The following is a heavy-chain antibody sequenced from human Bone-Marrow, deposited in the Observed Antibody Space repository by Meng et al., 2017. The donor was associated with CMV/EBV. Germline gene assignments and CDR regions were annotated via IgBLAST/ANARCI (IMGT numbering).Heavy chain of an antibody. Sequence: LYCVVAGFTFTTYGMYWVRQAPGKGLEWVAVIWYDGSKKYYADSVKGRFTISRDTSRNTLYLQMNSLRAEDTAIYYCTRVWRLAPDYWGQGTLVTVSS. CDR1: GFTFTTYG. V-gene: IGHV3-33*01. CDR2: IWYDGSKK. CDR3: TRVWRLAPDY. D-gene: IGHD2-21*02. J-gene: IGHJ4*02.